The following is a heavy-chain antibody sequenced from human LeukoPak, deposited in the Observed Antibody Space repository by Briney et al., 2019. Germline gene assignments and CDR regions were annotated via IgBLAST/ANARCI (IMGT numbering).Heavy chain of an antibody. CDR3: TRAVAGTHWFDP. Sequence: GGSLRLSCAASGFTLSYYDMHWVRQSTGKGLEWVSGIDIPGNTYYPDSVKGRFTMSRESAKNSLYLQMNSLRAGDTAVYYCTRAVAGTHWFDPWGQGTLVIVSS. CDR1: GFTLSYYD. V-gene: IGHV3-13*01. D-gene: IGHD6-19*01. J-gene: IGHJ5*02. CDR2: IDIPGNT.